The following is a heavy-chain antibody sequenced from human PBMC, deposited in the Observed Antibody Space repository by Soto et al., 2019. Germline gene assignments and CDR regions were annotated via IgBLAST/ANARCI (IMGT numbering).Heavy chain of an antibody. CDR1: GLTFSTYT. V-gene: IGHV3-23*01. Sequence: EVQLLESGGGLVQPGGSLRLSCAASGLTFSTYTMTWVRQAPGKGLEWVSGISASGGETYYADSVRGRFTISRDNSKNTLYLQMSRLRADDTAVYYCANRPRYYNMDVWGQRTTVTVSS. CDR2: ISASGGET. J-gene: IGHJ6*02. CDR3: ANRPRYYNMDV.